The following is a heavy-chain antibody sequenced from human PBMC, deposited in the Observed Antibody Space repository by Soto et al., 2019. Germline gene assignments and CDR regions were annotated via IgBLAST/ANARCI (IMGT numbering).Heavy chain of an antibody. J-gene: IGHJ6*03. Sequence: SETLSLTCAVYGGSFSGYYWSWIRQPPGKGLEWIGEINHSGSTNYNPSLKSRVTISVDTSKNQFSLKLSSVTAADTAVYYCARGRVTMVRGKNYYMDVWGKGTTVTVSS. D-gene: IGHD3-10*01. CDR1: GGSFSGYY. CDR3: ARGRVTMVRGKNYYMDV. V-gene: IGHV4-34*01. CDR2: INHSGST.